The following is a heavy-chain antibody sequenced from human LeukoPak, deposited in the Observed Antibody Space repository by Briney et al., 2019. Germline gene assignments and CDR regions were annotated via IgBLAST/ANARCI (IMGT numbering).Heavy chain of an antibody. CDR2: ISAGADST. Sequence: GGSLRLSCAASAFTFSSYAMSWVRQAPGKGLQWVSAISAGADSTYYADSVQGRFTISRDNSKNTLYLQMSGLRAEDTAVYFGARGAYGDYDSRGQGTLVTVSS. J-gene: IGHJ5*01. CDR3: ARGAYGDYDS. V-gene: IGHV3-23*01. D-gene: IGHD4-17*01. CDR1: AFTFSSYA.